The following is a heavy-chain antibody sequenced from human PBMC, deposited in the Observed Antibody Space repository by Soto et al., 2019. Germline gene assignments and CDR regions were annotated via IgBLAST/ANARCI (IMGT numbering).Heavy chain of an antibody. V-gene: IGHV4-59*01. CDR2: VHYTGRA. D-gene: IGHD3-10*01. CDR1: GASISTFF. Sequence: SETLSLTCTVSGASISTFFWNWLRQTPGKGLEWVGDVHYTGRATYNPSLKGRVSISLDPSKRQFSLRLTSVTTADTAVYYCARGYGAFYFWGQGSLVTVSS. J-gene: IGHJ4*02. CDR3: ARGYGAFYF.